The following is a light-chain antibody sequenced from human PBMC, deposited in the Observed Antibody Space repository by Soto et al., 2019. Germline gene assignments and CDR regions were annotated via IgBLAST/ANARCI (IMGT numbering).Light chain of an antibody. CDR3: QHYNGYSWT. J-gene: IGKJ1*01. V-gene: IGKV3-15*01. CDR2: GAS. CDR1: ETVATN. Sequence: VMTQSPATLSVSPGERATLSCWASETVATNLAWYQQKPGQAPRLLISGASTRAAGISDRFRGSGSGTEFTLTISSLRSEDSAMYYCQHYNGYSWTFGQGTK.